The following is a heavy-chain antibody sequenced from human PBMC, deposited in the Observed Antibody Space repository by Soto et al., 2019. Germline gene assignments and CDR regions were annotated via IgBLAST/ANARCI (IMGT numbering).Heavy chain of an antibody. V-gene: IGHV1-3*01. D-gene: IGHD6-13*01. J-gene: IGHJ4*02. Sequence: QVQLVQSGAEVKKPGASVKVSCKASGYTFTSFAMHWVRQAPGQRLEWMGWINAGNGNTKYSQKFQGRVTITRDTSASTAYMELSSLRSEDTAVYYCARDRGSSSWYPDDYWGQGTLVTVSS. CDR1: GYTFTSFA. CDR3: ARDRGSSSWYPDDY. CDR2: INAGNGNT.